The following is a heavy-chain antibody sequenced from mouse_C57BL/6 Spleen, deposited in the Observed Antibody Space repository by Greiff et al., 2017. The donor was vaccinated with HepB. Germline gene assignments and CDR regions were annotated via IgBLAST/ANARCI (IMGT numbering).Heavy chain of an antibody. D-gene: IGHD4-1*01. CDR3: ASGLVPWFAY. Sequence: VQLQQPGAELVMPGASVKLSCKASGYTFTSYWMHWVKQRPGQGLEWIGEIDPSDSYTNYNQKFKGKSTLTVDKSSSTAYMQLSSLTSEDSAVYYCASGLVPWFAYWGQGTLVTVSA. V-gene: IGHV1-69*01. CDR1: GYTFTSYW. CDR2: IDPSDSYT. J-gene: IGHJ3*01.